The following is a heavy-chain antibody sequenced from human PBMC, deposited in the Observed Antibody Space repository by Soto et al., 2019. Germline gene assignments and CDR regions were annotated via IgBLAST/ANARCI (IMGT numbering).Heavy chain of an antibody. D-gene: IGHD6-19*01. J-gene: IGHJ4*02. V-gene: IGHV1-3*01. CDR2: INAGNGNT. Sequence: ASVKVSCKASGYSFTSYSIHWVRQAPGQRLEWMGWINAGNGNTKYSQKLQGRVTITRDTSASTAYMELSSLSSVTAADTAVYYCARQVHHLYSSGGDYWGQGTLVTVSS. CDR3: ARQVHHLYSSGGDY. CDR1: GYSFTSYS.